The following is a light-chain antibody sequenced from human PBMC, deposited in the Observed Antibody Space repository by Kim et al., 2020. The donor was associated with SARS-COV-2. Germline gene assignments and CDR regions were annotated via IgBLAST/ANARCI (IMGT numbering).Light chain of an antibody. V-gene: IGLV1-40*01. CDR2: GNS. CDR1: SSNIGAGYD. CDR3: QSYDSSLSGSV. Sequence: QRVTLSCTGSSSNIGAGYDVHWYQQLPGTAPNLLIYGNSNRPSGVPDRFSGSKSGTSASLAITGLQAEDEADYYCQSYDSSLSGSVFGGGTQLTVL. J-gene: IGLJ2*01.